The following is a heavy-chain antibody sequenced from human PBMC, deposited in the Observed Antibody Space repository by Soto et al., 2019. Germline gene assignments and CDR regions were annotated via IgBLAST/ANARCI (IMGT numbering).Heavy chain of an antibody. CDR1: CGSINTYY. V-gene: IGHV4-59*08. D-gene: IGHD3-22*01. CDR2: IYYSVIT. CDR3: ARLGGYYQAFDQ. Sequence: SETLSLTCTVSCGSINTYYWSWFRQPPGNGLYCIGYIYYSVITXXXPSLKSRXXISVDTSKNQXSLKLXSVTAAYTALYYCARLGGYYQAFDQWRQGSLVTXSS. J-gene: IGHJ4*02.